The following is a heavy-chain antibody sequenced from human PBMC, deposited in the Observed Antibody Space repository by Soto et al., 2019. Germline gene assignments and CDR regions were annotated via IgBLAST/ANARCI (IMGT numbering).Heavy chain of an antibody. Sequence: QVQLVQSGAEVKKPGCSVKVSRKASGGTFGSYAISWVRQAPGKGLEWMGGIVPIFGTANYAQKFQGRVTITADESTSTAYMELSSLRSEDTAVYYCARDPGEMATTYRYYYYGMDVWGQGTTVTVSS. J-gene: IGHJ6*02. CDR2: IVPIFGTA. CDR3: ARDPGEMATTYRYYYYGMDV. V-gene: IGHV1-69*12. D-gene: IGHD5-12*01. CDR1: GGTFGSYA.